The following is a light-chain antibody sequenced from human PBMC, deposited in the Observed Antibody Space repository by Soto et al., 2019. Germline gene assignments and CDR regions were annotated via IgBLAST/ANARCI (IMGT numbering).Light chain of an antibody. CDR3: QQYHNWPIT. CDR2: GAS. Sequence: EIVLTQSPATLSVSPGERVALSCRSSQSVSSNLAWYQQKPGQAPRLLIYGASTRATGIPARFSGSGSGTEFTLTISSLQSEDFAVYYCQQYHNWPITFGQGTRLEIK. J-gene: IGKJ5*01. V-gene: IGKV3-15*01. CDR1: QSVSSN.